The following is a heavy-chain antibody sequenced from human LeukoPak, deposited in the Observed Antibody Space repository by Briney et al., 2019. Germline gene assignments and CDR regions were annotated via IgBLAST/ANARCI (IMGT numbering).Heavy chain of an antibody. CDR2: IYYSGST. J-gene: IGHJ4*02. D-gene: IGHD5-18*01. Sequence: PSETLSLTCAVYGGSFSGYYWSWIRQHPGKGLEWIGYIYYSGSTYYNPSLKSRVTISVDTSKNQFSLKLSSVTAADTAVYYCARFPAMGNSYWGQGTLVTVSS. CDR3: ARFPAMGNSY. V-gene: IGHV4-31*11. CDR1: GGSFSGYY.